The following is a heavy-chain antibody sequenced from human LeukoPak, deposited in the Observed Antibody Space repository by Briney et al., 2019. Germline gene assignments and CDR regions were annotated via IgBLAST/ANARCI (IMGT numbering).Heavy chain of an antibody. CDR3: AKDSRGSGSGWYV. V-gene: IGHV3-23*01. CDR2: ISGSGGST. J-gene: IGHJ4*02. Sequence: GGSLRLSCAASGFTFSSYAMSWVRPAPGKGLEWVSAISGSGGSTYFADSVKGRFTISRDNSKNTLYLQMNSLRAEDTAVYYCAKDSRGSGSGWYVWGQGTLVTVSS. CDR1: GFTFSSYA. D-gene: IGHD6-19*01.